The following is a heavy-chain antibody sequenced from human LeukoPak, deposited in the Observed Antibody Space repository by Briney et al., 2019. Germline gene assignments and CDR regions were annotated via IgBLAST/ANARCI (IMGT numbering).Heavy chain of an antibody. CDR1: GGTFSSYA. CDR3: KREGYSGYDLNYYYYYMDV. V-gene: IGHV1-69*01. CDR2: IIPIFGTA. Sequence: SVKVSCKASGGTFSSYAISWVRQAPGQGLEWMGGIIPIFGTANYAQKFQGRVTITADESTSTAYMELSSLRSEDTAVYYCKREGYSGYDLNYYYYYMDVWGKGTTVTVSS. D-gene: IGHD5-12*01. J-gene: IGHJ6*03.